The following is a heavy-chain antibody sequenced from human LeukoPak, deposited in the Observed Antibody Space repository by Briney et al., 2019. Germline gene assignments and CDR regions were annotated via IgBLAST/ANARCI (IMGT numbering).Heavy chain of an antibody. CDR3: ARDALRLGELSLSFDY. CDR2: INPNSGGT. CDR1: GYTFTGYY. D-gene: IGHD3-16*02. J-gene: IGHJ4*02. V-gene: IGHV1-2*02. Sequence: ASVKVSCKASGYTFTGYYMHWVRQAPGQGLEWMGWINPNSGGTNYAQKFQGRVTMTRDTSISTAYMELSRLRSDDTAVCYCARDALRLGELSLSFDYWGQGTLVTVSS.